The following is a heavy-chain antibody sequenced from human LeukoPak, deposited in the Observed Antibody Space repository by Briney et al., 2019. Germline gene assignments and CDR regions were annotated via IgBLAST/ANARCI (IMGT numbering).Heavy chain of an antibody. D-gene: IGHD6-13*01. CDR3: AKDRVSSWYYFDY. CDR2: IRYDGSNK. J-gene: IGHJ4*02. CDR1: GFTFSSYG. V-gene: IGHV3-30*02. Sequence: PGGSLRLSCAASGFTFSSYGMHWVRQAPGKGLEWVAFIRYDGSNKYYADSVKGRFTISRDNSKNTLYLQMNSLRAEDTAVYYCAKDRVSSWYYFDYWGQGTLVTVSS.